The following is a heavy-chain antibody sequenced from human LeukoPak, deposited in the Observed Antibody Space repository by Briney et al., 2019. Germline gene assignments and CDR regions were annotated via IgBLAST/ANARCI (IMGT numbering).Heavy chain of an antibody. CDR1: GFTFDDYA. V-gene: IGHV3-9*01. CDR2: ISWNSGSI. D-gene: IGHD2-15*01. Sequence: GGSLRLSCAASGFTFDDYAMHWVRHAPGKGLEWVSGISWNSGSIGYAASVKGRFTISRDNAKNSLYLQMNSLRAEDTALYYCAAGPVVAATAPYYYYGMDVWGQGTTVTVSS. J-gene: IGHJ6*02. CDR3: AAGPVVAATAPYYYYGMDV.